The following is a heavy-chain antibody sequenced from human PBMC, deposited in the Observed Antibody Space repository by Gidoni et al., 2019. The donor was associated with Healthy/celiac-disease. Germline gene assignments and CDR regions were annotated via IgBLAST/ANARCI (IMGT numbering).Heavy chain of an antibody. CDR1: GFTFSDYY. J-gene: IGHJ5*02. CDR2: ISSSSSYT. D-gene: IGHD1-26*01. CDR3: ARDPLGYSGSYSWFDP. Sequence: QVQLVESGGGLVKPGGSLRLSCAASGFTFSDYYMSWIRQAPGKGLEWVSYISSSSSYTNYADSVKGRFTISRDNAKNSLYLQMNSLRAEDTAVYYCARDPLGYSGSYSWFDPWGQGTLVTVSS. V-gene: IGHV3-11*06.